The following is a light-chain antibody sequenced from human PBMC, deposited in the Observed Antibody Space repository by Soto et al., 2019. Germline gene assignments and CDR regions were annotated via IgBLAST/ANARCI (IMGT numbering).Light chain of an antibody. CDR1: QKITNY. J-gene: IGKJ2*01. CDR2: AAS. CDR3: QQSYSSPLYT. V-gene: IGKV1-39*01. Sequence: DIQMTQSPSFLSASVGERVTITCRASQKITNYLNWYQLKPGKAPKLLISAASHLESGVPSRFSGNYSGTDFTLTISSLQPEDLATYYCQQSYSSPLYTFGQGTKLEIK.